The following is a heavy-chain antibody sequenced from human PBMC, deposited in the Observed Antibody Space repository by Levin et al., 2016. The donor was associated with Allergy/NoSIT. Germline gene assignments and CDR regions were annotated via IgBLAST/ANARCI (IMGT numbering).Heavy chain of an antibody. CDR2: ISTSGGTI. Sequence: GGSLRLSCAASGFTFSGYSMNWVRQAPGKGLEWISYISTSGGTIHYADSVKGRFTISRDNARNSLYLQMNSLRVDDTAVYYCARDTLGEGDDPQDVWGQGTTVIVSS. D-gene: IGHD3-16*01. V-gene: IGHV3-48*04. J-gene: IGHJ6*02. CDR3: ARDTLGEGDDPQDV. CDR1: GFTFSGYS.